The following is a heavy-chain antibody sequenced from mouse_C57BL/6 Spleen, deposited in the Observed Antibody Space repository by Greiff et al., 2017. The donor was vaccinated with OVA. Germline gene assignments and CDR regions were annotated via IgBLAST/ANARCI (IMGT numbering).Heavy chain of an antibody. Sequence: EVKLVESEGGLVQPGSSMKLSCTASGFTFSDYYMAWVRQVPEKGLEWVANINYDGSSTYYLDSLKSRFIISRDNAKNILYLQMSSLKSEDTATYYCAREGDSSGYGDYAMDYWGQGTSVTVSS. D-gene: IGHD3-2*02. CDR3: AREGDSSGYGDYAMDY. V-gene: IGHV5-16*01. CDR2: INYDGSST. J-gene: IGHJ4*01. CDR1: GFTFSDYY.